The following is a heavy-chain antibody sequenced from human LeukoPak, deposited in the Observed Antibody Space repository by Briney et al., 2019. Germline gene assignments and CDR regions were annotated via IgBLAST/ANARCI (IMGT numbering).Heavy chain of an antibody. CDR2: ISGSGGST. D-gene: IGHD3-10*01. CDR3: AKDHRGSGSYYYDY. Sequence: GALSLSFAAPGFTFSSYGMSWVRRAPGKGLEWGSAISGSGGSTYYADSVKGRFTISRDNSKNTLYLQMNSLRAEDTAVYYCAKDHRGSGSYYYDYWGQGTLVTVSS. V-gene: IGHV3-23*01. J-gene: IGHJ4*02. CDR1: GFTFSSYG.